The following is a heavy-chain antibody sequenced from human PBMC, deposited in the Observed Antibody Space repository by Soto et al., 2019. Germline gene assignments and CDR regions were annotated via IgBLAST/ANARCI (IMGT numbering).Heavy chain of an antibody. Sequence: ASVKVSCKASGYTFTGYYMHWVRQAPGQGLEWMEWINPNSGGTNYAQKFQGWVTMTRDTSISTAYMELSRLRSDDTAVYYCARDPYSSGWYFDYWGQGTLVTVSS. D-gene: IGHD6-19*01. J-gene: IGHJ4*02. CDR2: INPNSGGT. CDR1: GYTFTGYY. CDR3: ARDPYSSGWYFDY. V-gene: IGHV1-2*04.